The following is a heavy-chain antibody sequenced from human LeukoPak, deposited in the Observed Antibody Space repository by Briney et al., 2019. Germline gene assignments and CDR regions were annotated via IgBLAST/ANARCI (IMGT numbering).Heavy chain of an antibody. J-gene: IGHJ6*03. Sequence: PGGSLRLSCTASGFTLSLYSMHWVRQAPGKGPEWVSSIGRSSQYIYYGDSVRGRFTISRDNAKNSLYLDMNSPRAEDTAVYYCARDASNIDFAPYFYYMDVWGKGTTVTVSS. D-gene: IGHD3-3*01. CDR2: IGRSSQYI. V-gene: IGHV3-21*01. CDR1: GFTLSLYS. CDR3: ARDASNIDFAPYFYYMDV.